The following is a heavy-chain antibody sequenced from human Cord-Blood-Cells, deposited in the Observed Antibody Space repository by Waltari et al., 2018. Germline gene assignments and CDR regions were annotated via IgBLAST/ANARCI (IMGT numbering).Heavy chain of an antibody. Sequence: QVQLQQWGAGLLKPSETLSLTCAVYGGSFSGYYWSWIRQPPGKGLEWIGEINHSGSTNYNPSLKSQVTISVDTSKNQFSLKLSSVTAADTAVYYCARAPVRIAAADDGFDYWGQGTLVTVSS. CDR3: ARAPVRIAAADDGFDY. CDR1: GGSFSGYY. D-gene: IGHD6-13*01. V-gene: IGHV4-34*01. J-gene: IGHJ4*02. CDR2: INHSGST.